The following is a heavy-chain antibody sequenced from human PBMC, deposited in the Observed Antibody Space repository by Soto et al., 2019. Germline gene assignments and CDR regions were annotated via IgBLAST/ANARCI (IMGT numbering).Heavy chain of an antibody. CDR1: GGSFSGYY. Sequence: SETLSLTCAVYGGSFSGYYWSWIRQPPGKGLEWIGEINHSGSTNYNPSLKSRVTISVDTSKNQFSLKLSSVTAADTAVYYCARGRYGSSTSCYTDMDVWGQGTTVTVSS. J-gene: IGHJ6*02. CDR3: ARGRYGSSTSCYTDMDV. D-gene: IGHD2-2*02. V-gene: IGHV4-34*01. CDR2: INHSGST.